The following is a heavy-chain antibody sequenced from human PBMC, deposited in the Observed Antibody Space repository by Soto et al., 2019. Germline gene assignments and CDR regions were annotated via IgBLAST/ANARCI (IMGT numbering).Heavy chain of an antibody. D-gene: IGHD6-13*01. J-gene: IGHJ5*02. CDR1: GGSFSGYY. CDR2: INHSGST. CDR3: ARASSSWYNWFDP. V-gene: IGHV4-34*01. Sequence: SETLSLTCAVYGGSFSGYYWSWIRQPPGKGLEWIGEINHSGSTNYNPSLKSRVTISVDTSKNQFSLKLSSVTAADTAVYYCARASSSWYNWFDPWGQGTLVTVSS.